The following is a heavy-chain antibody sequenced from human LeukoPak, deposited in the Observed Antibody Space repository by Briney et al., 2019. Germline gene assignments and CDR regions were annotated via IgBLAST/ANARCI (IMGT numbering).Heavy chain of an antibody. CDR2: IIPIFGTA. D-gene: IGHD4-17*01. V-gene: IGHV1-69*06. Sequence: SVKVSCKASGGTFSSYAISWVRQAPGQGLEWMGRIIPIFGTANYAQKFQGRVTITADKSTSTAYMELSSLRSADTAVYYCARDRPVTTGGGFDYWGQGTLVTVSS. CDR1: GGTFSSYA. CDR3: ARDRPVTTGGGFDY. J-gene: IGHJ4*02.